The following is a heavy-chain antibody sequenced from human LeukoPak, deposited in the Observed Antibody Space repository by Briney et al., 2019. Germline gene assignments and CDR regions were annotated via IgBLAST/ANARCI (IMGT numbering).Heavy chain of an antibody. D-gene: IGHD2-2*01. CDR3: ARQYCSSTNCYYFDY. J-gene: IGHJ4*02. CDR1: GGSISSYF. V-gene: IGHV4-59*01. CDR2: IYYSGNT. Sequence: SETLSLTCTVSGGSISSYFWSWIRQPPGKGLEWIGYIYYSGNTNYNPSLKSRVTISVDTSKNQFSLTLSSVTAADTAVYYCARQYCSSTNCYYFDYWGQGTLVTVSS.